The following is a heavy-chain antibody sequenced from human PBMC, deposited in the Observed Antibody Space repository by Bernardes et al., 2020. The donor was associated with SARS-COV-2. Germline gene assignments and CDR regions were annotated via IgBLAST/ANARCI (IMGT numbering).Heavy chain of an antibody. Sequence: GSLSPSCAASGFTFSDYYVHWIRPAPGKGLEWVSYISNGGCRYTNYADSVKGRFTISRDVAKNSLYLQMNSLRAEDTAVYYCARESRYSSSSFILDYWGQGTLVTVSS. CDR1: GFTFSDYY. CDR3: ARESRYSSSSFILDY. D-gene: IGHD6-6*01. CDR2: ISNGGCRYT. V-gene: IGHV3-11*06. J-gene: IGHJ4*02.